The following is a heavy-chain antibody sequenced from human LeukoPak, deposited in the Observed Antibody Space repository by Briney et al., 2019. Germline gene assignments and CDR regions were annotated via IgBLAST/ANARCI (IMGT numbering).Heavy chain of an antibody. J-gene: IGHJ2*01. Sequence: GGSLRLSCAASGFTFSSYWMSWVRQAPGRGLDWVANIKQDGSEKYYGDSVKGRFTISRDNAKNTLYLQMNSLRAEDTAVYYCAKLVEVTATYWYFDLWGRGTLVSVSS. D-gene: IGHD2-21*02. CDR3: AKLVEVTATYWYFDL. V-gene: IGHV3-7*03. CDR1: GFTFSSYW. CDR2: IKQDGSEK.